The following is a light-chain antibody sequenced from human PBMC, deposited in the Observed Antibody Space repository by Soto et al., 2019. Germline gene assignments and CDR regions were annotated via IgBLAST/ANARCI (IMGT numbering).Light chain of an antibody. V-gene: IGKV3-15*01. CDR3: QQYNNWPWT. CDR1: QSISDT. J-gene: IGKJ1*01. CDR2: SAS. Sequence: EIVMTQSPATLSVSPGERVTRSCRASQSISDTLAWYQQKPGQAPRLLIYSASARATGFPARFSGSGSGTDFTLTISSLQSEDFAVYYCQQYNNWPWTFGQGTKVDIK.